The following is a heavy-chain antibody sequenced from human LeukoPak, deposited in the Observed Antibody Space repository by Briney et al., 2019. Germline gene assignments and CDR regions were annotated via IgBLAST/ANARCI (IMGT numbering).Heavy chain of an antibody. CDR3: AREGKDYYDSSGYYCLDY. CDR1: GFTFSSYW. CDR2: IKQDGSKK. Sequence: GGSLRLSCAASGFTFSSYWMSWVRQAPGKGLEWVANIKQDGSKKYYVDSVKGRFTISRDNAKNSLYLQMNSLRAEDTAVYYCAREGKDYYDSSGYYCLDYWGQGTLVTVSS. V-gene: IGHV3-7*01. D-gene: IGHD3-22*01. J-gene: IGHJ4*02.